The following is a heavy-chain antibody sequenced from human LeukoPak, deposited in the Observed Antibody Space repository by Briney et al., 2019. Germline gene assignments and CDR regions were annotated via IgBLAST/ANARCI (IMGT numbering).Heavy chain of an antibody. CDR3: ARGYCSGGSCYSYYYYSYMDV. Sequence: SETLSLTCTVSGGSISSYYWSCIRQHAGKGQEWIGRIYTSGSTNYNPSLKSRVTMSVDTSKNQFSLKLSSVTAADTAVYYCARGYCSGGSCYSYYYYSYMDVWGKGTTVTVSS. CDR1: GGSISSYY. J-gene: IGHJ6*03. D-gene: IGHD2-15*01. CDR2: IYTSGST. V-gene: IGHV4-4*07.